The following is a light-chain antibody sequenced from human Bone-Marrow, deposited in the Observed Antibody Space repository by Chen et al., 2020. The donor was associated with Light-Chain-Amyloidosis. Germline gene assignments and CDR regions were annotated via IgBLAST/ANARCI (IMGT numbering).Light chain of an antibody. CDR2: DAS. J-gene: IGKJ4*01. CDR3: QQYDNLSLT. Sequence: DIQMTQSPSSLSASVGDRVTITCQASHDISDNLNWYQQKPGKAPKLLIYDASNLETGVPSRFSGSGSGTEFSFTISSLQSEDIATYYCQQYDNLSLTFGGGTKVEI. CDR1: HDISDN. V-gene: IGKV1-33*01.